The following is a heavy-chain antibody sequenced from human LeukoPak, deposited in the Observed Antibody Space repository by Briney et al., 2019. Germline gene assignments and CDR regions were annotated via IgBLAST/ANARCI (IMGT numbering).Heavy chain of an antibody. J-gene: IGHJ4*02. CDR1: GGSISSYY. CDR2: IYTSGST. Sequence: SETLSLTCTVSGGSISSYYWSWIRQPAGKGLEWIGRIYTSGSTNYNPSLKSRVTISVHTSKNQFPLKLSSVTAADTAVYYCAKLTGDFWSAYYVYYWGQGTLVTVSS. D-gene: IGHD3-3*01. CDR3: AKLTGDFWSAYYVYY. V-gene: IGHV4-4*07.